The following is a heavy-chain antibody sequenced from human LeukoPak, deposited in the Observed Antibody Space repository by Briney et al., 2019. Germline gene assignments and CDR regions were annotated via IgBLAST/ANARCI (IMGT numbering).Heavy chain of an antibody. CDR2: ISGSGSST. D-gene: IGHD6-13*01. J-gene: IGHJ4*02. CDR3: ARGAGYSSSPFDY. CDR1: GFTFSSYA. Sequence: GGSLRLSCAASGFTFSSYAMNWVRQIPGKGLEWVSGISGSGSSTYYVDSVKGRFTISRDNSKNTLFLQMNSLRAEDTAVYYCARGAGYSSSPFDYWGQGTLATVSS. V-gene: IGHV3-23*01.